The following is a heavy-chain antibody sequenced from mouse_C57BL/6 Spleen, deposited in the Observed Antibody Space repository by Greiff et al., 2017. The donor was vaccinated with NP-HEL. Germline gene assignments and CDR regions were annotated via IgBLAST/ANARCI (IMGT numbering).Heavy chain of an antibody. CDR3: TITTVVDYFDY. D-gene: IGHD1-1*01. J-gene: IGHJ2*01. V-gene: IGHV5-9-1*02. CDR2: ISSGGDYI. Sequence: EVMLVESGEGLVKPGGSLKLSCAASGFTFSSYAMSWVRQTPEKRLEWVAYISSGGDYIYYADTVKGRFTISRDNARNTLYLQMSSLKSEDTAMYYCTITTVVDYFDYWGQGTTLTVSS. CDR1: GFTFSSYA.